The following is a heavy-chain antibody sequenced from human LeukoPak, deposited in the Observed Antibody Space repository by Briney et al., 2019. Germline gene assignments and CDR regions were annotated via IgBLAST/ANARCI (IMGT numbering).Heavy chain of an antibody. CDR1: GGTFSSYA. D-gene: IGHD2-15*01. CDR3: ASLGYCSGGSCLLLLKGAFDI. J-gene: IGHJ3*02. V-gene: IGHV1-69*06. Sequence: SVKVSCKASGGTFSSYAISWVRQAPGQGLEWMGGIIPIFGTANYAQKFQGRVTITADKSTSTAYMELSSLRSDDTAVYYCASLGYCSGGSCLLLLKGAFDIWGQGTMVTVSS. CDR2: IIPIFGTA.